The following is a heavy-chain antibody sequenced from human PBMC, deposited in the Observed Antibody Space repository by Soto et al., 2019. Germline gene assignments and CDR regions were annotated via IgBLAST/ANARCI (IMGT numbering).Heavy chain of an antibody. CDR2: IYHTGST. CDR3: ARDPQLAAAGIDYGMDV. CDR1: GGSISSSDW. J-gene: IGHJ6*02. V-gene: IGHV4-4*02. D-gene: IGHD6-13*01. Sequence: SETLSLTCGVSGGSISSSDWWSWLRQPPGKGLEWIGEIYHTGSTNYNPSLKSRVTISVDKSKNQFSLKLTSVTAADTAVYFCARDPQLAAAGIDYGMDVWGQGTTVTVS.